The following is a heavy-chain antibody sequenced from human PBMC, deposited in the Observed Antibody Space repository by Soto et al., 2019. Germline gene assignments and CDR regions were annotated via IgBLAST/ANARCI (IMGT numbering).Heavy chain of an antibody. CDR3: ARALGTGIGYYDLLLYYYGVDV. J-gene: IGHJ6*04. CDR1: GFTLSTYG. CDR2: IWNDGTNK. D-gene: IGHD3-3*01. V-gene: IGHV3-33*01. Sequence: QVQLVESGGGVVQPGRSLRLSCTASGFTLSTYGMHWVRQAPGKGLEWVAVIWNDGTNKYHADSVKGRFTVSRDNSKNTLYLQMNSLRVEDTAVYYCARALGTGIGYYDLLLYYYGVDVWGEGTTVTVSS.